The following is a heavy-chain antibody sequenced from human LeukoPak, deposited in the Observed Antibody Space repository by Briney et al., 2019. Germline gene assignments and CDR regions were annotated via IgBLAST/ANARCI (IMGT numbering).Heavy chain of an antibody. Sequence: SETLSLTCTVSGGSISSSSYYWSWIRQPPGKGLEWIGEINHSGSTNYNPSLKSRVTISVDTSKNQFSLKLSSVTAADTAVYYCARGGRPNYVWGSYRYSYYFDYWGQGTLVTVSS. D-gene: IGHD3-16*02. CDR1: GGSISSSSYY. CDR3: ARGGRPNYVWGSYRYSYYFDY. CDR2: INHSGST. V-gene: IGHV4-39*07. J-gene: IGHJ4*02.